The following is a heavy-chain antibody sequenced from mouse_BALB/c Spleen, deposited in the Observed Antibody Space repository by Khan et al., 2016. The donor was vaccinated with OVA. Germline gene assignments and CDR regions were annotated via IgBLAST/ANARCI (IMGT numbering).Heavy chain of an antibody. CDR1: GFTFSDYY. CDR3: AIPSKPNWSALFAY. D-gene: IGHD4-1*01. J-gene: IGHJ3*01. Sequence: EVKLVESGGGLVQPGGSLKISCATSGFTFSDYYMFWVRQTPEKRLEWVAFISNGGGGSYFPDTVKGRFTISRDNAKNTLYLRMSRLKSEDTAMYYWAIPSKPNWSALFAYWGQGTLVTVSA. V-gene: IGHV5-12*02. CDR2: ISNGGGGS.